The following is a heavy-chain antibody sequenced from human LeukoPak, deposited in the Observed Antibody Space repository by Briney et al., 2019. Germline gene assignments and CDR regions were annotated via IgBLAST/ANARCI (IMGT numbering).Heavy chain of an antibody. CDR2: ILYDGNNK. CDR1: GFTFSSHA. Sequence: GGSLRLSCAASGFTFSSHAMHWVRQAPGKGLEWVAVILYDGNNKYQADSVKGRFTISRDNSKNTLYLQMTSLRAEDTAVYYCARDITGFWNFDYWGQGTLVTVSS. D-gene: IGHD1-1*01. CDR3: ARDITGFWNFDY. V-gene: IGHV3-30*04. J-gene: IGHJ4*02.